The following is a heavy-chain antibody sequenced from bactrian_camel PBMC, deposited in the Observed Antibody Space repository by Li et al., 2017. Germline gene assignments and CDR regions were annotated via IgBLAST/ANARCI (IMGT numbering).Heavy chain of an antibody. V-gene: IGHV3S40*01. CDR3: ATTLGGMSLSPGDN. CDR1: GFTFNSYS. Sequence: VQLVESGGGSVQAGGSLKLSCAASGFTFNSYSMSWVRQAPGKGLERVSVISAGGTGTYYADSVKGRFTISRDNAKNVLYLQMSSLKSEDTALYYCATTLGGMSLSPGDNWGQGTQVTV. CDR2: ISAGGTGT. J-gene: IGHJ4*01. D-gene: IGHD6*01.